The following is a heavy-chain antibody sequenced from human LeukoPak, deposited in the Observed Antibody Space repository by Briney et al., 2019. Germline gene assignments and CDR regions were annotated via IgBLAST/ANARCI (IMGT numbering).Heavy chain of an antibody. CDR2: INHSGST. D-gene: IGHD4-17*01. J-gene: IGHJ3*02. CDR1: GGSFSGYY. V-gene: IGHV4-34*01. Sequence: SETLSLTCAVYGGSFSGYYWSWIRQPPGKGLEWIGEINHSGSTTYNPSLKSRVTISVDTSKSQFSLKLSSVTAADTAVYYCARATDYGDYVGAFDIWGQGTMVTVSS. CDR3: ARATDYGDYVGAFDI.